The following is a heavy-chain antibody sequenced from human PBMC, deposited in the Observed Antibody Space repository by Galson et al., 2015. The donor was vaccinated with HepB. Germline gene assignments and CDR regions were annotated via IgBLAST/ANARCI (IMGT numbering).Heavy chain of an antibody. CDR3: AKDPAHSDGWC. Sequence: SLRLSCAASGFIFSRSVMTWVRQAPGKGLEWVSSITGSGDSTYYADSVKGRFAISRDNSQNTLYLQMSSLRAEDTAVYYCAKDPAHSDGWCWGQGTLVTVSS. CDR2: ITGSGDST. J-gene: IGHJ4*02. CDR1: GFIFSRSV. D-gene: IGHD6-19*01. V-gene: IGHV3-23*01.